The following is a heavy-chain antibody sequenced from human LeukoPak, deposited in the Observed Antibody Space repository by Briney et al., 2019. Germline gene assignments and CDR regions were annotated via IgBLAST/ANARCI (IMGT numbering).Heavy chain of an antibody. V-gene: IGHV1-69*05. J-gene: IGHJ4*02. CDR1: GYTFTGYY. CDR3: ARGGAWSAAASFDY. CDR2: IIPIFGTA. D-gene: IGHD6-13*01. Sequence: GASVKVSCKASGYTFTGYYMHWVRQAPGQGLEWMGGIIPIFGTANYAQKFQGRVTITRDTSASTAYMELSSLRSEDTAVYHCARGGAWSAAASFDYWGQGTLVTVSS.